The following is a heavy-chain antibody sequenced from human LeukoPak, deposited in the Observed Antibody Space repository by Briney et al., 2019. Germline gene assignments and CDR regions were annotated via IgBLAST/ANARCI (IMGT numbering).Heavy chain of an antibody. D-gene: IGHD3-3*01. V-gene: IGHV1-69*05. CDR1: GGTFISYA. J-gene: IGHJ4*02. CDR3: ARERGRLRFLEWFFDY. Sequence: SVKVSCKASGGTFISYAISWVRQAPGQGVEWMGRIIPIFGTANYAQKFQGRVTIPTDESTSTAYMELSSLRSEDTAVYYCARERGRLRFLEWFFDYWGQGTLVTVSS. CDR2: IIPIFGTA.